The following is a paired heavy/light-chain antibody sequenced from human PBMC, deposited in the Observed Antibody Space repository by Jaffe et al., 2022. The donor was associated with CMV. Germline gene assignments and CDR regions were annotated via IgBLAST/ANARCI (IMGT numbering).Light chain of an antibody. J-gene: IGLJ3*02. Sequence: SSELTQDPAVSVALGQTVTITCQGDIFKYYFASWYQQKPGQAPRLVIYGKNNRPSGIPDRFSGSTSGTTASLTITGVQAEDEADYYCNCRDSSGNHLGFAGGTSLTVL. CDR3: NCRDSSGNHLG. CDR2: GKN. CDR1: IFKYYF. V-gene: IGLV3-19*01.
Heavy chain of an antibody. Sequence: EVQLVESGGGLIQPGGSLRLSCAASGFNVSSNYMNWVRQAPGRGLEWVSVFHSDGRTYYADSVKGRFTISRDSSKNTLYLQMDSLRAEDTATYYCAREVVTVFDDALDVWGQGTMVAVSS. CDR1: GFNVSSNY. CDR3: AREVVTVFDDALDV. J-gene: IGHJ3*01. CDR2: FHSDGRT. D-gene: IGHD2-15*01. V-gene: IGHV3-53*01.